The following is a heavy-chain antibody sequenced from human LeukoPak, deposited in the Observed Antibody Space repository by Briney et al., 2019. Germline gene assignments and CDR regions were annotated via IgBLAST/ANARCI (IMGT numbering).Heavy chain of an antibody. CDR1: GFSLTTTGVA. J-gene: IGHJ4*02. CDR3: VHKQTGSTSFDY. V-gene: IGHV2-5*02. D-gene: IGHD1-1*01. CDR2: IFWDDDK. Sequence: SGPTLVNPTQTLTLTCSFSGFSLTTTGVAVGWIRQPPGKALEWLALIFWDDDKKYSPSLKSRVTITKDTSNNQVVLIITNMDPVDTATYHCVHKQTGSTSFDYWGQGTLVIVSS.